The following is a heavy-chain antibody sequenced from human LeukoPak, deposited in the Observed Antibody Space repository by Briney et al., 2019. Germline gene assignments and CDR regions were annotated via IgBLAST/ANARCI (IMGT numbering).Heavy chain of an antibody. D-gene: IGHD6-13*01. CDR1: GFTFSSYG. CDR3: AKDLVVAAAGTLDY. V-gene: IGHV3-30*02. CDR2: IRYDGSNK. J-gene: IGHJ4*02. Sequence: TGGSLRLSCAASGFTFSSYGMHWVRQAPGKGLEWVAFIRYDGSNKYYADSVKGRFTISRDNSKNTLYLQMNSLRAEDTAVYYCAKDLVVAAAGTLDYWGQGTLVTVSS.